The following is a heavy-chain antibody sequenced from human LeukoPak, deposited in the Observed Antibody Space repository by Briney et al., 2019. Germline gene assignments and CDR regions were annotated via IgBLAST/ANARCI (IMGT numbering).Heavy chain of an antibody. CDR3: ARVPGIAAAGAFDY. D-gene: IGHD6-13*01. CDR2: INPNSGGT. CDR1: GYSFTGYY. J-gene: IGHJ4*02. Sequence: GASVKVSCKASGYSFTGYYMHWVRQAPGQGLEWMGWINPNSGGTNYAQKFQGRVTMTRDTSINTAYMELNRLRSDDTAVYYCARVPGIAAAGAFDYWGQGTLVTVSS. V-gene: IGHV1-2*02.